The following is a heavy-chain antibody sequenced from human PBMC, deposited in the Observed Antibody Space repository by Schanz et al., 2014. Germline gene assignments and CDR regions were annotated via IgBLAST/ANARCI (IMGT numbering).Heavy chain of an antibody. CDR2: ISGSGGST. D-gene: IGHD5-18*01. CDR3: ARVALPGYSSPRDAFDI. CDR1: GFTFSSYA. Sequence: EVQLVESGGGLVKPGGFLRLSCTASGFTFSSYAMSWVRQAPGKGLEWVSAISGSGGSTYYADSVKGRFTISRDNSKNTLYLQMNGLRAEDTAVYYCARVALPGYSSPRDAFDIWGQGTMVTVSS. V-gene: IGHV3-23*04. J-gene: IGHJ3*02.